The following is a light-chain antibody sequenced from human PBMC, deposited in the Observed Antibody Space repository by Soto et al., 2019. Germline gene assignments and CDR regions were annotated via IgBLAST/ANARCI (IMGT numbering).Light chain of an antibody. CDR3: SFYTSGSTVL. Sequence: QSVLTQPPSVSGSPGQSVTISCTGTSSDVGTYNRVSWYQQPPGTAPKLLIYEVSNRPSGVPDRFSGSKSGDTASLTISGLQAEDEADYYCSFYTSGSTVLFGGGTKLTVL. V-gene: IGLV2-18*01. CDR2: EVS. J-gene: IGLJ2*01. CDR1: SSDVGTYNR.